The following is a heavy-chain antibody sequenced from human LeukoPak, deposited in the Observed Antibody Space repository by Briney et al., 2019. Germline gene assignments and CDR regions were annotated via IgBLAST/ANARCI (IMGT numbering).Heavy chain of an antibody. CDR2: INTNTGNP. D-gene: IGHD1-1*01. J-gene: IGHJ4*02. CDR3: AIGVRVIDL. Sequence: ASLKVSCKDSGYTLTSYAMNWVRQAPGQGLEWMGWINTNTGNPMYAQGFTGRFVFSLDTSVSTAYLQISSLKAEDTAVYYCAIGVRVIDLWGQGTLVTVSS. CDR1: GYTLTSYA. V-gene: IGHV7-4-1*02.